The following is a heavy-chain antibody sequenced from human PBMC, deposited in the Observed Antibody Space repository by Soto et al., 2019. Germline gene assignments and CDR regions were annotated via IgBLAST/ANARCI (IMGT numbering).Heavy chain of an antibody. CDR1: GGSISSGGYY. D-gene: IGHD6-13*01. J-gene: IGHJ4*02. V-gene: IGHV4-31*03. Sequence: SETLSLTCTVSGGSISSGGYYWSWIRQHPGTGLEWIGYIYYSGSTYYNPSLKSRVTISVDTSKNQFSLKLSSVTAADTAVYYCASTTAAAGIDYWGQGTLVTVPQ. CDR2: IYYSGST. CDR3: ASTTAAAGIDY.